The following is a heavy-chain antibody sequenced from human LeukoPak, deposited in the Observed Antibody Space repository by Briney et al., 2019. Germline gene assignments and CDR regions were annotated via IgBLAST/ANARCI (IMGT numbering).Heavy chain of an antibody. V-gene: IGHV4-30-4*01. Sequence: PSETLSLTCTVSGGSISSGDYYWSWIRQPPGKGLEWIGYIYYSGSTYYNPSLKSRVTISVDTSKNQFSLKLSSVTAADTAVYYCARDRDMYYFDYWGQRTLVTVSS. J-gene: IGHJ4*02. CDR2: IYYSGST. CDR3: ARDRDMYYFDY. CDR1: GGSISSGDYY.